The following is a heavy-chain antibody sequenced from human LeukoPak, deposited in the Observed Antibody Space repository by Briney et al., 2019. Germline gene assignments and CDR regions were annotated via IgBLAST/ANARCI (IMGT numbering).Heavy chain of an antibody. CDR2: ISGSGGST. D-gene: IGHD6-13*01. CDR1: GFTFSSYA. CDR3: AKWESGIAAAATAVSAFDI. Sequence: GGSLRLSCAASGFTFSSYAMSWVRQAAGKGLEWVSAISGSGGSTYYADSVKGRFTISRDNSKNTLYLQMNSLRAEDTAVYYCAKWESGIAAAATAVSAFDIWGQGTMVTVSS. V-gene: IGHV3-23*01. J-gene: IGHJ3*02.